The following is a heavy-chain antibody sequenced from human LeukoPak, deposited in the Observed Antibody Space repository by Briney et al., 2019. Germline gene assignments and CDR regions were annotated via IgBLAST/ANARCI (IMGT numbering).Heavy chain of an antibody. V-gene: IGHV4-34*01. J-gene: IGHJ5*02. CDR2: INHSGST. Sequence: KPSETLSLTCAVYGGSFSGYYWSWIRQPPGKGLEWIGEINHSGSTNYNPSLKSRVTISVDTSKNQFSLKLSSVTAADTAVYYCARYRGASQEEGYDYGDYGGYNWFDPWGQGTLVTVSS. D-gene: IGHD4-17*01. CDR3: ARYRGASQEEGYDYGDYGGYNWFDP. CDR1: GGSFSGYY.